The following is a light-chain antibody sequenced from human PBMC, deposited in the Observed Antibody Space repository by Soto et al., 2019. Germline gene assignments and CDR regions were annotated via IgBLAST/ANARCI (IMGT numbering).Light chain of an antibody. CDR1: SSDVGGYNY. V-gene: IGLV2-14*01. Sequence: QSALTQPASVSGSPGQSITISCTGTSSDVGGYNYVSWYQQHPGKAPKLMIYEVNNRPSGVSNRFSGSKSGNTASLTISGLQAEDVADYYCNSYTSSSTRVFGGGTKLTVL. J-gene: IGLJ2*01. CDR2: EVN. CDR3: NSYTSSSTRV.